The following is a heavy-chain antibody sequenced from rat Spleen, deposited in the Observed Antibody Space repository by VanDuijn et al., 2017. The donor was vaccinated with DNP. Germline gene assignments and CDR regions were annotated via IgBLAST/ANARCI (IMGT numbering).Heavy chain of an antibody. CDR2: IWIGGTT. J-gene: IGHJ4*01. D-gene: IGHD3-8*01. CDR3: ARVPKTNYVMDA. V-gene: IGHV2-43*01. Sequence: QVQLKESGPGLVQSSRTLSLTCTVSGFPLASSHVSWVRQPPGKGLEWMGVIWIGGTTAYNSFLKSRLSISRDTSKSQVFLTINSLQTEDTATYYCARVPKTNYVMDAWGQGVSVTVSS. CDR1: GFPLASSH.